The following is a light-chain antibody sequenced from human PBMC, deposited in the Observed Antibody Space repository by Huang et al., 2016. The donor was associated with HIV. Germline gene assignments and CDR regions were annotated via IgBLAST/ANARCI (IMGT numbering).Light chain of an antibody. Sequence: IVLTQSPGTLSLSPGERATLSCRASQSVGGNFLAWYQQRPGQAPRLLVYGASTRASGIPDRFSGSGSGTDFSLIISRLEPEDFAVYYCQQYGSSRTFGQGTKVEIK. J-gene: IGKJ1*01. CDR3: QQYGSSRT. CDR1: QSVGGNF. V-gene: IGKV3-20*01. CDR2: GAS.